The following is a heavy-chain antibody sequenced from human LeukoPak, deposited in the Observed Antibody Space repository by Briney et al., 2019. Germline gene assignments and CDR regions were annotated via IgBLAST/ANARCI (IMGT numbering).Heavy chain of an antibody. D-gene: IGHD6-13*01. Sequence: SETLSLTCTVSGGSISHYYWSWIRQPAGKGLEWIGHIYSSGTTNYNPSLESRVTMSVDTSTNQFSLKVTSVTAADTVMYYCPGGIPASAYFDYWGQETLVIVSS. V-gene: IGHV4-4*07. CDR2: IYSSGTT. CDR3: PGGIPASAYFDY. J-gene: IGHJ4*02. CDR1: GGSISHYY.